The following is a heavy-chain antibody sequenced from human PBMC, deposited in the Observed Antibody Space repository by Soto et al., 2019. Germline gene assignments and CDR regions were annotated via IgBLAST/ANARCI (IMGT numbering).Heavy chain of an antibody. Sequence: QVQLQESGPGLVKPSQTLSLTCTVSGGSISSGGYYWSWIRQHPGKGLEWIGYIYYSGSTYYNPSLKSRVTISVDPSKNQFSLNLSSVTAADTAVYYCARVRYVWGTNGRPSFDYWGQGTLVTVSS. J-gene: IGHJ4*02. CDR1: GGSISSGGYY. CDR2: IYYSGST. D-gene: IGHD3-16*01. CDR3: ARVRYVWGTNGRPSFDY. V-gene: IGHV4-31*03.